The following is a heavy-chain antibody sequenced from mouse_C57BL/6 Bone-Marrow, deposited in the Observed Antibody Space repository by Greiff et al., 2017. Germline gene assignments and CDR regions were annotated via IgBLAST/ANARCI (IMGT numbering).Heavy chain of an antibody. J-gene: IGHJ2*01. CDR3: AVVDSSGTFDY. CDR2: ITHSGET. V-gene: IGHV12-3*01. Sequence: VQLQQSGPGLVKPSQSLFLTCSITGFPITSGYYWIWIRQSPGKPLEWMGYITHSGETFYNPSLQSPISITRETSKNQFFLQLNSVTTEDTAMYYCAVVDSSGTFDYWGQGTTLTVSS. D-gene: IGHD3-2*02. CDR1: GFPITSGYY.